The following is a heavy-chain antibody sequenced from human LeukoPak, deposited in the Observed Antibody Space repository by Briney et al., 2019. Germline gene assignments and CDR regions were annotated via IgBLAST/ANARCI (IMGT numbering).Heavy chain of an antibody. CDR2: IIGSGGST. Sequence: GGSLSLSCAASGFTFSSYGMSCVRHAPGGGLEWVSAIIGSGGSTYYADSVKGRFIISRDNSKNTLYLQMNSLRAEDTAVYYCAKFALRYCSGGSCHPFDYWGQGTLVTVSS. J-gene: IGHJ4*02. CDR1: GFTFSSYG. V-gene: IGHV3-23*01. D-gene: IGHD2-15*01. CDR3: AKFALRYCSGGSCHPFDY.